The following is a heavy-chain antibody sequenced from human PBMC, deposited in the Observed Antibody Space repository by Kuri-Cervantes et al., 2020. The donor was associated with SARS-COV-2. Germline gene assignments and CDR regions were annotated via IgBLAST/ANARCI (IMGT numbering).Heavy chain of an antibody. D-gene: IGHD6-19*01. V-gene: IGHV4-30-4*01. CDR3: VTSLPRSGWDGEDAFDI. CDR2: IYYSGST. CDR1: GGSISSDNYY. Sequence: SETLSLTCTVSGGSISSDNYYWSWIRQPPGKGLEWIGYIYYSGSTYYNPSLKSRAVMSVDTSKNQFSLKLSSVTAADAAVYYCVTSLPRSGWDGEDAFDIWGQGTMVTVSS. J-gene: IGHJ3*02.